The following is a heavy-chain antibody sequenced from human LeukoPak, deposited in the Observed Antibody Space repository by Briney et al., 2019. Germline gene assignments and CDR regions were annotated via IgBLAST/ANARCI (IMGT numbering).Heavy chain of an antibody. CDR1: GFTFSSYS. Sequence: GGSLRLSCAASGFTFSSYSMNWVRQAPGKGLEWVSSISSSSSYIYYADSVKGRFTISRDNAKNSLYLQMNSLRAEDTAVYYCARDRDGSSWYYYGMDVWGQGTTVTVSS. J-gene: IGHJ6*02. D-gene: IGHD6-13*01. V-gene: IGHV3-21*01. CDR3: ARDRDGSSWYYYGMDV. CDR2: ISSSSSYI.